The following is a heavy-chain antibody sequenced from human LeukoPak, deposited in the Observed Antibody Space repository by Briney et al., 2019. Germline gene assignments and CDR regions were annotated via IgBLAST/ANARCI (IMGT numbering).Heavy chain of an antibody. CDR3: AKDGYYYGSGSLSDP. Sequence: GGSLRLSCAASGFTFDDYAMHWVRQAPGKGLEWVSLISGDGGSTYYADSVKGRFTISRDNSKNPLYLQMNSLRTEDTALYYCAKDGYYYGSGSLSDPWGQGTLVTVSS. CDR2: ISGDGGST. V-gene: IGHV3-43*02. J-gene: IGHJ5*02. D-gene: IGHD3-10*01. CDR1: GFTFDDYA.